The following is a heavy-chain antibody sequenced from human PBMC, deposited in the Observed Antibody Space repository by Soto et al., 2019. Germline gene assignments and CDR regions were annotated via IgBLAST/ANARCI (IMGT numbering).Heavy chain of an antibody. CDR1: GFTFSSYD. J-gene: IGHJ4*02. CDR3: ASGGWGSSWYDGGSRIDY. CDR2: IGVAGDT. V-gene: IGHV3-13*01. Sequence: EVQLVESGGGLVQPGGSLRLSCAASGFTFSSYDMHWVRQVAGKGLEWVSAIGVAGDTYYPDSVKGRFTISRENAKNSLYLQMNSLRAEDTAVYYCASGGWGSSWYDGGSRIDYWGQGTLVTVSS. D-gene: IGHD6-13*01.